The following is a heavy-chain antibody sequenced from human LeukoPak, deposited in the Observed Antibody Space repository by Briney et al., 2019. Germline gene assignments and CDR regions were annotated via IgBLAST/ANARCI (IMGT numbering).Heavy chain of an antibody. D-gene: IGHD3-3*01. CDR1: GFTVSSNY. V-gene: IGHV3-66*01. CDR2: IYSGGST. Sequence: GGSLRLSCAASGFTVSSNYMSWVRQAPGKGLEWVSVIYSGGSTNYADSVKGRFTISRDNSKNTLYLQMNSLRAEDTAVYYCAKAGPVLRFLEWLLLDYWGQGTLVTVSS. CDR3: AKAGPVLRFLEWLLLDY. J-gene: IGHJ4*02.